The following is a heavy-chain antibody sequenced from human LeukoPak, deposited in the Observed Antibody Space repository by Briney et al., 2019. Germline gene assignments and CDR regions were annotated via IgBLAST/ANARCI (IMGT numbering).Heavy chain of an antibody. V-gene: IGHV3-73*01. Sequence: GGSLRLSCAASGFTFSGSAMHWVRQASGKGLEWVGRIRSKANSYATAYAASVKGRFTISRDDSKNTAYLQMNSLKTEDTAVYYCTRRYDDNWNDLLGGGRAAALYYFDYWGQGTLVTVSS. CDR3: TRRYDDNWNDLLGGGRAAALYYFDY. D-gene: IGHD1-20*01. J-gene: IGHJ4*02. CDR1: GFTFSGSA. CDR2: IRSKANSYAT.